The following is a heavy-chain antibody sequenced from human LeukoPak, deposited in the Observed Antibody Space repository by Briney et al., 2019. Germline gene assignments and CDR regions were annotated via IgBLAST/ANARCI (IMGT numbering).Heavy chain of an antibody. CDR3: ARVVPDTPYYYYGMDV. CDR2: ISSRSGYT. CDR1: GFTFSSYS. D-gene: IGHD2-15*01. Sequence: AGGSLRLSCAASGFTFSSYSMNWVRQASGKGLEWVSSISSRSGYTYDADSVKGRFTISRDNAKNSLYLQMNSLRAEDTAVYYCARVVPDTPYYYYGMDVWGQGITVTVSS. J-gene: IGHJ6*02. V-gene: IGHV3-21*01.